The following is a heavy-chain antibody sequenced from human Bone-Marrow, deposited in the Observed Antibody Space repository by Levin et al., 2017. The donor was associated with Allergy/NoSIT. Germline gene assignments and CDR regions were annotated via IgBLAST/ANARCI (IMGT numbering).Heavy chain of an antibody. Sequence: SVKVSCKASGGTFSSYAISWVRQAPGQGLEWMGGIIPIFGTANYAQKFQGRVTITADESTSTAYMELSSLRSEDTAVYYCARDGQYYYDSSGYSIKGGFDYWGQGTLVTVSS. CDR3: ARDGQYYYDSSGYSIKGGFDY. D-gene: IGHD3-22*01. CDR2: IIPIFGTA. V-gene: IGHV1-69*13. J-gene: IGHJ4*02. CDR1: GGTFSSYA.